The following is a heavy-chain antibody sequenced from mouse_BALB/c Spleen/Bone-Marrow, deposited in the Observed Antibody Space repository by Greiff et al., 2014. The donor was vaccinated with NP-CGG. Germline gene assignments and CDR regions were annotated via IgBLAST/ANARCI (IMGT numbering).Heavy chain of an antibody. J-gene: IGHJ2*01. CDR3: ARKGADYEDY. V-gene: IGHV1S81*02. Sequence: QVQLQQPGAELVKPGASVKLSCKASGYTFTSYWMHGVKQRPGQGLEWIGKINPSNGRTNYNEKFKTKATLTVDKSSNTAYMQLSRLTSEDSAVYYCARKGADYEDYWGQGTTLTASS. CDR2: INPSNGRT. D-gene: IGHD2-4*01. CDR1: GYTFTSYW.